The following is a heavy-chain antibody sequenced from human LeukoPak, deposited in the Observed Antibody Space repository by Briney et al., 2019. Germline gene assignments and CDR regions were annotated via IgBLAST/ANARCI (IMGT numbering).Heavy chain of an antibody. D-gene: IGHD3-22*01. Sequence: PSETLSLTCTVSGGSISSYYWSWIRQPPGKGLEWIGYIYYSGSTNYNPSLKSRVTISVATSENQFSLKLSSVTAADTAVYYCATYYYDSSGYYYFDYWGQGTLVTVSS. J-gene: IGHJ4*02. CDR3: ATYYYDSSGYYYFDY. CDR2: IYYSGST. CDR1: GGSISSYY. V-gene: IGHV4-59*01.